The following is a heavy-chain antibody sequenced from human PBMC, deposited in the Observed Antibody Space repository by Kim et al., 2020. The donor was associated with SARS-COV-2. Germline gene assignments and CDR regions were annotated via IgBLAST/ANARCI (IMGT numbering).Heavy chain of an antibody. CDR2: ISAYNGNT. CDR1: GYTFTSYG. V-gene: IGHV1-18*01. CDR3: ARDYLWFGDRLNRFDP. Sequence: ASVKVSCKASGYTFTSYGISWVRQAPGQGLEWMGWISAYNGNTNYAQKLQGRVTMTTDTSTSTAYMELRSLRSDDTAVYYCARDYLWFGDRLNRFDPWGQGTLVTVSS. J-gene: IGHJ5*02. D-gene: IGHD3-10*01.